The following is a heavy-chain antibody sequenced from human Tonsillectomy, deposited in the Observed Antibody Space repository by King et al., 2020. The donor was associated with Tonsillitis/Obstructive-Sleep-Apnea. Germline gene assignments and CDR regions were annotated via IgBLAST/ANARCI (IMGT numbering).Heavy chain of an antibody. CDR3: ARDKAWGGFDY. Sequence: VQLVESGGGLVQSGGSLRLSCAASGFTFSSYWMHWVRQAPGKGLVWVSRINRDGSSTSYADSVKGRFTVSRDNAKNTLFLQMNSLGAEDTAVYYCARDKAWGGFDYWGQGTLVTVSS. J-gene: IGHJ4*02. CDR2: INRDGSST. CDR1: GFTFSSYW. D-gene: IGHD3-16*01. V-gene: IGHV3-74*01.